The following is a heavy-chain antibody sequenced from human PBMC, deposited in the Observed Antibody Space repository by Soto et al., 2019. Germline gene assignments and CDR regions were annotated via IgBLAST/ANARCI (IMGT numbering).Heavy chain of an antibody. J-gene: IGHJ2*01. CDR2: INSDGSTT. V-gene: IGHV3-74*01. CDR3: SRATAVAVTDRWYFDL. Sequence: EVQLVESGGGLVQPGGSLRLSCAASGLTFTSYWMHWVRQAPGKGLVWVSRINSDGSTTNYADSVTGRFTISRDNAENTLYLQMNSLRAEDTAVYYCSRATAVAVTDRWYFDLWGRGTLVTVSS. CDR1: GLTFTSYW. D-gene: IGHD6-19*01.